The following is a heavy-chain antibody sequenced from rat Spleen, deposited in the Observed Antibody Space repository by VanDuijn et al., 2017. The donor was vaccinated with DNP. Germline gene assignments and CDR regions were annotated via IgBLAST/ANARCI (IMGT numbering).Heavy chain of an antibody. V-gene: IGHV5S13*01. J-gene: IGHJ2*01. CDR1: GFTFSNYG. D-gene: IGHD1-12*01. CDR2: ISTGGGRT. Sequence: EVQLVESGGGLVQPGRSMKLSCAASGFTFSNYGMAWVRQAPTKGLEWVASISTGGGRTYYRDSVKGRFTISRDNTKNTLHLQMDSLRSEDTATYYCTTLNFYASLAEYFDYWGQGVMVTVSS. CDR3: TTLNFYASLAEYFDY.